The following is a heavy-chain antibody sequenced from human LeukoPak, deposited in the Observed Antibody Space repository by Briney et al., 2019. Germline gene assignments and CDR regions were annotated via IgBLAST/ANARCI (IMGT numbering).Heavy chain of an antibody. CDR2: ISGSGGST. V-gene: IGHV3-23*01. CDR3: AKDSLWFGDNWVM. CDR1: GFTFSSYA. D-gene: IGHD3-10*01. Sequence: GGSLRLSCAASGFTFSSYAMSWVRQAPGKGLEWVSAISGSGGSTYYASPVKGRFTISRDNSNNTLYLQMNSLRAEDTAVYYCAKDSLWFGDNWVMWGQGTLVTVSS. J-gene: IGHJ4*02.